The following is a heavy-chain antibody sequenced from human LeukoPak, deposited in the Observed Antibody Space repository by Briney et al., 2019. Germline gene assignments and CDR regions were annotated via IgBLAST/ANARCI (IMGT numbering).Heavy chain of an antibody. Sequence: GGSLRLPCSASGFTFSSYAMHWVRQAPGKGLEYVSAISSNGGSTYYADSVKGRFTISGDNSKNTLYLQMSSLRAEDTAVYYCVKGVGPFQWLGTNGDYWGQGTLVTVSS. CDR1: GFTFSSYA. D-gene: IGHD2-8*01. V-gene: IGHV3-64D*06. CDR3: VKGVGPFQWLGTNGDY. CDR2: ISSNGGST. J-gene: IGHJ4*02.